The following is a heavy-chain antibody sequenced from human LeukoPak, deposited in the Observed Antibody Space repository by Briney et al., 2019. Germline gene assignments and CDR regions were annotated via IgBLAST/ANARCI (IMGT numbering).Heavy chain of an antibody. Sequence: SETLSLTCTVSGGSISSTTYFWGWIRQPPGKGLEWIGSIYYGGSTYYNPSLKSRVTISVDTSKNQFSLNLSSVTAADTAVYYCGRQPPIAAAVDYWGQGTLVTVSS. J-gene: IGHJ4*02. CDR2: IYYGGST. D-gene: IGHD6-13*01. V-gene: IGHV4-39*07. CDR1: GGSISSTTYF. CDR3: GRQPPIAAAVDY.